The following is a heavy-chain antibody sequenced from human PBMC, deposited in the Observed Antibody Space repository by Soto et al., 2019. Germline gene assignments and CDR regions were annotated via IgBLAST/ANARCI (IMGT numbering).Heavy chain of an antibody. CDR3: ARGYCSGGSCYRYYYYYMDV. CDR1: GGSIRSYY. V-gene: IGHV4-59*08. D-gene: IGHD2-15*01. J-gene: IGHJ6*03. CDR2: IYYSGST. Sequence: SETQSLTCTVSGGSIRSYYWSWIRQPQGKGLEWIGYIYYSGSTNYNPSLKSRVTISVDTSKNQFSLKLSSVTAADTAVYYCARGYCSGGSCYRYYYYYMDVWGKGTTVTVSS.